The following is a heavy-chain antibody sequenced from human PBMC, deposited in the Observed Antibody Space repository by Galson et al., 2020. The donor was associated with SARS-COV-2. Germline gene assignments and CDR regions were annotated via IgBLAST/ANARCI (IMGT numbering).Heavy chain of an antibody. CDR1: GGSISTSNYY. CDR3: ARDSGSSGWYGLVYYYGMDV. J-gene: IGHJ6*02. CDR2: IYYSGNT. Sequence: SETLSLTCTVSGGSISTSNYYWVWIRQPPGKGLEWIGSIYYSGNTYYNPSLKSRVTISLDTSKNQFSLKLSSVTAADTAVYYCARDSGSSGWYGLVYYYGMDVWGQGTTVTVSS. D-gene: IGHD6-19*01. V-gene: IGHV4-39*07.